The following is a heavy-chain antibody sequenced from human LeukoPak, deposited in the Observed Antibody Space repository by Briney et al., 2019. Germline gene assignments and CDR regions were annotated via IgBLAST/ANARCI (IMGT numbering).Heavy chain of an antibody. J-gene: IGHJ4*02. CDR2: INWNGGST. V-gene: IGHV3-20*04. D-gene: IGHD5-18*01. CDR3: ARESVLRGYSYGYADS. Sequence: GGSLRLSCAASGFTFDDYGMSWVRQAPGKGLEGVSGINWNGGSTGYADSVKGRFTISRDNAKNTLYLQLNSLRVENTAVYYCARESVLRGYSYGYADSWGQGTLVTVSS. CDR1: GFTFDDYG.